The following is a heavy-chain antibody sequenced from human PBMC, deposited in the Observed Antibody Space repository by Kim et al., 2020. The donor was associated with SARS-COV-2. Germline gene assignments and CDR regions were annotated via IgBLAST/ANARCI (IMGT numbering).Heavy chain of an antibody. D-gene: IGHD3-3*01. V-gene: IGHV4-59*01. CDR3: ARASPIDFWSGYYNFDY. J-gene: IGHJ4*02. Sequence: LKSRVTITVDTAKNQCSLKLSSVTAADTAVYYCARASPIDFWSGYYNFDYWGQGTLVTVSS.